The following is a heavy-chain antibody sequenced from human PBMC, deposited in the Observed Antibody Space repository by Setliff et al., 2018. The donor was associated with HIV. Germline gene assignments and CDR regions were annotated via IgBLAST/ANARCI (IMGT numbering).Heavy chain of an antibody. CDR3: LLYPPFDP. D-gene: IGHD2-21*01. V-gene: IGHV3-15*05. Sequence: SLRLSCTASGFTFSHAWMSWVRQTPGKGLEWVGLIKSRDDGGTADYAAPVKGRFSVSRDDSKSTVYLNMNSLRTEDTAVYYCLLYPPFDPWGQGTLVTVSS. CDR2: IKSRDDGGTA. CDR1: GFTFSHAW. J-gene: IGHJ5*02.